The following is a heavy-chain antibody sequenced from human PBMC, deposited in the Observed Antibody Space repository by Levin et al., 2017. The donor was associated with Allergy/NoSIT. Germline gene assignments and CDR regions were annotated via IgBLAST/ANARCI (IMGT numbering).Heavy chain of an antibody. CDR1: GYTFTGYY. V-gene: IGHV1-2*06. J-gene: IGHJ3*02. D-gene: IGHD2-15*01. Sequence: ESLKISCKASGYTFTGYYMHWVRQAPGQGLEWMGRINPNSGGTNYAQKFQGRVTMTRDTSISTAYMELSRLRSDDTAVYYCAREGRTTTSWVADAFDIWGQGTMVTVSS. CDR3: AREGRTTTSWVADAFDI. CDR2: INPNSGGT.